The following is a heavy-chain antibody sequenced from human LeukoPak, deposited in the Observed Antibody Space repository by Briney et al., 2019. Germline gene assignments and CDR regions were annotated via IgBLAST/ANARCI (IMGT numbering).Heavy chain of an antibody. Sequence: GGSLRLSCAASGFTFSNYWMTWVRHAPGKGLEWVANIKKDGSEKNYVDSVKGRFTISRDNANNSLYLQMNSLRAEDTAVYYCAREESTGWGQGTLVTVSS. CDR2: IKKDGSEK. D-gene: IGHD3-9*01. CDR1: GFTFSNYW. J-gene: IGHJ4*02. CDR3: AREESTG. V-gene: IGHV3-7*01.